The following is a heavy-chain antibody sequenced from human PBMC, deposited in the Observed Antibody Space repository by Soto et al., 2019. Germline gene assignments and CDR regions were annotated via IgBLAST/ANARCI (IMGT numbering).Heavy chain of an antibody. V-gene: IGHV3-23*01. CDR1: GFTFNAYS. CDR3: ARPDGATYNFRY. J-gene: IGHJ4*02. D-gene: IGHD1-1*01. CDR2: IRTTGGST. Sequence: DVQLLESGGSLVQPGGSLRLSCAASGFTFNAYSLSWVRQAPGKGLEWVSAIRTTGGSTYYTDSVKGRFAISRDNSQNTLYLQMNSLRADDTAVYYCARPDGATYNFRYWGQGTLVTVSS.